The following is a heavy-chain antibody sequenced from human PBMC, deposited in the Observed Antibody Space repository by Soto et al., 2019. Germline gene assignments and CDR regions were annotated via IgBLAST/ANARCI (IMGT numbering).Heavy chain of an antibody. CDR3: ARDVNYSDSNGYSTYYYYYGMDV. CDR2: IWYNGRDQ. V-gene: IGHV3-33*01. CDR1: GFTFSDYG. J-gene: IGHJ6*02. Sequence: PGGSLRLSCAASGFTFSDYGMHWVRQAPGKGLEWVAVIWYNGRDQYYADSVKGRFTISRDNSRNTLDLQINSLTAEDSAVYYCARDVNYSDSNGYSTYYYYYGMDVWGQGTTVTVSS. D-gene: IGHD3-22*01.